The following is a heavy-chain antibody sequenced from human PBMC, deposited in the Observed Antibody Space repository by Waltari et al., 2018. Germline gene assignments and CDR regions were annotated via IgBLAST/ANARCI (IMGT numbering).Heavy chain of an antibody. V-gene: IGHV3-48*03. Sequence: EVQLVESGGGLVQPGGSLRLSCAASGFTFSSYEMNWVRQAPGKGLEWVSYSSSSGSTIYYADSVKGRFTISRDNAKNSLYLQMNSLRAEDTAVYYCATAENQYYYDSSSFDYWGQGTLVTVSS. CDR1: GFTFSSYE. J-gene: IGHJ4*02. CDR2: SSSSGSTI. D-gene: IGHD3-22*01. CDR3: ATAENQYYYDSSSFDY.